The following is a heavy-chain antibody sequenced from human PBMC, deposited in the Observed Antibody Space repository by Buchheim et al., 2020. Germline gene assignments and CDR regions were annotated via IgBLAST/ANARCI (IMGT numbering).Heavy chain of an antibody. CDR3: AREHFIAAAGIVYFDY. CDR1: GGSFSGYY. CDR2: INHSGST. D-gene: IGHD6-13*01. J-gene: IGHJ4*02. V-gene: IGHV4-34*01. Sequence: QVQLQQWGAGLLKPSETLSLTCAVYGGSFSGYYWSWIRQPPGKGLAWIGEINHSGSTNYNPSLKSRVTISVDTSKNQFSLKLSSVTAADTAVYYCAREHFIAAAGIVYFDYWGQGTL.